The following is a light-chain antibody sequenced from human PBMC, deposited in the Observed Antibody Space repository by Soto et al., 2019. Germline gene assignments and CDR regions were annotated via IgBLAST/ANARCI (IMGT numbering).Light chain of an antibody. V-gene: IGKV1-39*01. Sequence: DIQMTQSPSSLSASVGDRVTITCRASQSISRDLNWYQQKPGKAPKLLIYGASSIPSGVPSRFSGGGSGTDFTLTISSLQPEDFATYYCQQSRTTPRFTFGPGTRVDI. CDR1: QSISRD. CDR2: GAS. CDR3: QQSRTTPRFT. J-gene: IGKJ3*01.